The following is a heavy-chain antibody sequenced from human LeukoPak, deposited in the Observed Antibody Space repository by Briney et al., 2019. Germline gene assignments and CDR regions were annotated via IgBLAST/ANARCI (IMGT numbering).Heavy chain of an antibody. CDR2: INPNSGGT. D-gene: IGHD3-16*01. V-gene: IGHV1-2*02. Sequence: ASVKVSCKASGYTFTGYYMHWVRQAPGQGLEWMGWINPNSGGTNYAQKFQGRVTMTRDTSISTAYMELSRLRSDDTAVYYCARAFTHYDTFWWFDPWGQGTLVTVSS. CDR1: GYTFTGYY. CDR3: ARAFTHYDTFWWFDP. J-gene: IGHJ5*02.